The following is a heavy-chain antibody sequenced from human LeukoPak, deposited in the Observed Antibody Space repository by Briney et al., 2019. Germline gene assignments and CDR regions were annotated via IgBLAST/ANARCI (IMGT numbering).Heavy chain of an antibody. Sequence: AGGTLRLPCAASGYTYDDYGKSGGGEAPGKGGEGVFGINWNGGGTVYADSVKGRYTISRDNAKISLYLQMNSLRPEHTALYYCARSKGAFDYWGQGTLVTVSS. J-gene: IGHJ4*02. D-gene: IGHD3-16*01. V-gene: IGHV3-20*04. CDR2: INWNGGGT. CDR3: ARSKGAFDY. CDR1: GYTYDDYG.